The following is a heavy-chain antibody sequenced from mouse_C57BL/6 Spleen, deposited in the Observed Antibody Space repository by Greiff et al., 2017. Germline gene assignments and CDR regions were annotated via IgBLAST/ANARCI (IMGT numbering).Heavy chain of an antibody. D-gene: IGHD1-1*01. CDR2: INPNYGTT. CDR1: GYSFTDYN. CDR3: ARSKGYGSSYGYFDV. J-gene: IGHJ1*03. Sequence: EVQLQQSGPELVKPGASVKISCKASGYSFTDYNMNWVKQSHGKSLEWIGVINPNYGTTSYKQKFKGKATLTVDQSSSTAYMQLNSLTSEDSAVYYSARSKGYGSSYGYFDVWDTGTTVTVSS. V-gene: IGHV1-39*01.